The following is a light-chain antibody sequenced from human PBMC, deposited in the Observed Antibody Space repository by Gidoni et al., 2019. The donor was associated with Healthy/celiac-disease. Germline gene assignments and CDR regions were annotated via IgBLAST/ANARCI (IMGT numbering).Light chain of an antibody. CDR3: QQRSNWPT. CDR1: QSVSSY. V-gene: IGKV3-11*01. Sequence: EIGLTQSPATLSLSPGERATLSCRASQSVSSYLAWYQQKPGQAPRHLIYDASNRATGIPARFSGSGSGTDFTLTISSLEPEDFAVYYCQQRSNWPTFGGGTKVEIK. J-gene: IGKJ4*01. CDR2: DAS.